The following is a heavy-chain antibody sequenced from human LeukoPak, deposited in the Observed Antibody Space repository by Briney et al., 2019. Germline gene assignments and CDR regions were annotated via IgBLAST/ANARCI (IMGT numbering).Heavy chain of an antibody. CDR2: ISFDGSTT. V-gene: IGHV3-30*18. D-gene: IGHD3-3*01. CDR3: AKDKTYDDFWSGHDAFDI. J-gene: IGHJ3*02. Sequence: GGSLRLSCAASGFTFSSYGLHWVRKAPGKGLEWIAGISFDGSTTYYADSVKGRFTISRDISKNTLYLQMKSLRAGDTAVYYCAKDKTYDDFWSGHDAFDIWGQGTMVTVSS. CDR1: GFTFSSYG.